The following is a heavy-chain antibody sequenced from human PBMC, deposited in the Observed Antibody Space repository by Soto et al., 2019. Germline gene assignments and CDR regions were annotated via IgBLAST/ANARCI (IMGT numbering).Heavy chain of an antibody. D-gene: IGHD6-13*01. V-gene: IGHV3-23*01. J-gene: IGHJ4*02. CDR3: EKADYSYSWDPGDY. Sequence: GGSLRLSCAASGFTFNTYSMNWVRQAPGKGLEWLSYISGSGDTAYYADSVKGRFTISRDNSKNTLYLQMNSLRVEDTALYYCEKADYSYSWDPGDYWGQGTLVTVSS. CDR1: GFTFNTYS. CDR2: ISGSGDTA.